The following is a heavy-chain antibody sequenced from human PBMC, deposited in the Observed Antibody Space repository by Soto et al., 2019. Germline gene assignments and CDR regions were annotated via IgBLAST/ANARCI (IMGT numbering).Heavy chain of an antibody. CDR3: ACGGQAYYDFWSGDPTYYYYYYCMDV. CDR2: FNAGNGNT. V-gene: IGHV1-3*01. D-gene: IGHD3-3*01. Sequence: ASVKVSCKASGYTFTSYAMHWVRQAPGQRLEWMGWFNAGNGNTKYSQKFQGRVTITRDTSASTAYMELSGLRSEDTAVYYCACGGQAYYDFWSGDPTYYYYYYCMDVWGQGTTVTVSS. J-gene: IGHJ6*02. CDR1: GYTFTSYA.